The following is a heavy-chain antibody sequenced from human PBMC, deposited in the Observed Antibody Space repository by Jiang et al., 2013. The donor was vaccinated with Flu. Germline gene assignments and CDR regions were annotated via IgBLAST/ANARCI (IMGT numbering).Heavy chain of an antibody. D-gene: IGHD3-16*01. CDR2: ADYSGDT. CDR3: ARHGRMQVWPYFDN. J-gene: IGHJ4*02. V-gene: IGHV4-39*01. Sequence: GPGLVKPSETLSLTCTVSGGTTITSSYYWGWIRQPPGKGLEWIGSADYSGDTHYNASLKSRVTIFVDTSKNQFSLKLRSVTASDTAVYYCARHGRMQVWPYFDNWGQGTLVSVSS. CDR1: GGTTITSSYY.